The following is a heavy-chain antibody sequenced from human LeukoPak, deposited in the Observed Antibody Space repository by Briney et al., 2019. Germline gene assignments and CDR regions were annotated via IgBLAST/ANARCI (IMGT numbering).Heavy chain of an antibody. J-gene: IGHJ6*02. CDR1: GFTLSSYA. V-gene: IGHV3-23*01. CDR2: ISGSGGST. CDR3: AKRREGYYYGMDV. Sequence: GGSLRLSCAASGFTLSSYAMSWVRQAPGKGLECVSAISGSGGSTYYADSVKRRFTISRDNSKNTLYLQMNSLRAEDTAVYYCAKRREGYYYGMDVWGQGTTVTVSS. D-gene: IGHD1-26*01.